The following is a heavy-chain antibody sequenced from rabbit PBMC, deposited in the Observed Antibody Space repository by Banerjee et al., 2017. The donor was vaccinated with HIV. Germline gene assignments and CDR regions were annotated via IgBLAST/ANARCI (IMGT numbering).Heavy chain of an antibody. J-gene: IGHJ4*01. CDR2: IYAGSSGST. CDR3: ARTGYNDYGDATPYFNL. V-gene: IGHV1S45*01. CDR1: GFSLSAYW. Sequence: QEQLKETGGGLVQPGGSLTLSCKASGFSLSAYWMSWVRQAPGKGLEWIACIYAGSSGSTYYASWAKGRFTISKTSSTTVTLQMTSLTAADTATYFCARTGYNDYGDATPYFNLWGPGTLVTVS. D-gene: IGHD6-1*01.